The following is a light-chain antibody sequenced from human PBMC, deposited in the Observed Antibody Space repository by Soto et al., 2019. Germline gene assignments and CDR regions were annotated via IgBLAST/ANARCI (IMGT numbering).Light chain of an antibody. J-gene: IGKJ5*01. CDR3: QQRGNWPPIT. CDR2: DAS. CDR1: QSVTTY. Sequence: EIVLTQSPATLSLSPGDRATLSCRASQSVTTYLAWFQQKPGQAPRLLIYDASNRATGIPARFSGSGSGTDFTITISSLEPEDFAVYYCQQRGNWPPITFGQGTRLEIK. V-gene: IGKV3-11*01.